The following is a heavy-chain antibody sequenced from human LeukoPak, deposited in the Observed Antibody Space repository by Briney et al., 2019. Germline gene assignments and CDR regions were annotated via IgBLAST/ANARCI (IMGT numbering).Heavy chain of an antibody. J-gene: IGHJ6*03. V-gene: IGHV4-34*01. CDR2: INHSGST. Sequence: KPSETLSLTCAVYGGSFSGYYWSWIRQPPGKGLEWIGEINHSGSTNYNPSLKSRVTISVDTSKNQFSLKLSSVTAADTAVYYCARVSLSPMGKTKYYYYYMDVWGKGTTVTISS. CDR1: GGSFSGYY. D-gene: IGHD3-10*01. CDR3: ARVSLSPMGKTKYYYYYMDV.